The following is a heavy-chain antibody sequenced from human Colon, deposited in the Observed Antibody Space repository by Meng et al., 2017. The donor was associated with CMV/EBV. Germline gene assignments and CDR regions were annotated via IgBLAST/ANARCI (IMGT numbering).Heavy chain of an antibody. Sequence: VQLVESXXXXVXXGGSLRLSCAASGFTFSNYWMHWVRQGPGKGLVWVSRIKTDGSITTYADSVKGRFTISRDNAKNTVYLQMNSLRVEDTAVYYCVRDRTLADTGPHFDNWGQGTLGTVSS. J-gene: IGHJ4*02. CDR1: GFTFSNYW. D-gene: IGHD6-19*01. CDR2: IKTDGSIT. CDR3: VRDRTLADTGPHFDN. V-gene: IGHV3-74*03.